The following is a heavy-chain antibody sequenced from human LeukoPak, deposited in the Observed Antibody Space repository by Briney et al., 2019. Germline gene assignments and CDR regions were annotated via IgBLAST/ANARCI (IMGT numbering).Heavy chain of an antibody. CDR2: INPNSGGT. V-gene: IGHV1-2*02. CDR3: ARVRTVVVPAADNFDY. CDR1: GYTFTGYY. D-gene: IGHD2-2*01. J-gene: IGHJ4*02. Sequence: ASVKVSCKAPGYTFTGYYMHWVRQAPGQGLEWMGWINPNSGGTNYAQKFQGRVTTTRDTSISTAYMELSRLRSDDTAVYYCARVRTVVVPAADNFDYWGQGTLVTVSS.